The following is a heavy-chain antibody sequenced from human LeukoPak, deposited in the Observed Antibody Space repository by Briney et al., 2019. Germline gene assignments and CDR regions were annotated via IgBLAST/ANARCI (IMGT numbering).Heavy chain of an antibody. J-gene: IGHJ4*02. Sequence: RASVKVSCKASGGTFSSYAISWVRQAPGQGLEWMGGIIPIFGTANYAQKFQGRVTITADKSTSTAYMELSSLRSEDTAVYYCSFLPCSSTSCYRGVSKELPDYWGQGTLVTVSS. CDR3: SFLPCSSTSCYRGVSKELPDY. CDR1: GGTFSSYA. D-gene: IGHD2-2*01. V-gene: IGHV1-69*06. CDR2: IIPIFGTA.